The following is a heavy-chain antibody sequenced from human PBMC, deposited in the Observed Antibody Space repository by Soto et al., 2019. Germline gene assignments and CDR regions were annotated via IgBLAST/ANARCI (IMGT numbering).Heavy chain of an antibody. J-gene: IGHJ4*02. CDR2: IWYDGSNK. D-gene: IGHD3-16*01. V-gene: IGHV3-33*01. CDR3: GRDYYDSVWGSYPTDY. CDR1: GFTFSSYG. Sequence: QVQLVESGGGVVQPGRCLRLSCAASGFTFSSYGMHWVRQAPGKGLEWVAVIWYDGSNKYYAVSVKGRFTISRDKSKNTLYLQMNSLRAEDTAVYYCGRDYYDSVWGSYPTDYWGQGTLVTVSS.